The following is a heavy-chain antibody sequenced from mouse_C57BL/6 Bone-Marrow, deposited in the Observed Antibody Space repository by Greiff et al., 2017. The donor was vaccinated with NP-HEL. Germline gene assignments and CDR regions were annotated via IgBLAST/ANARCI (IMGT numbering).Heavy chain of an antibody. CDR3: ARWGITTVFDY. CDR1: GYTFTSYW. V-gene: IGHV1-69*01. Sequence: QVQLQQPGAELVMPGASVKLSCKASGYTFTSYWMHWVKQRPGQGLEWIGEIDPSDSYTNYNQKFKGKSTLTVDKSSSTASMQLSSLTSEDSAVYYCARWGITTVFDYWGQGTTLTVSS. CDR2: IDPSDSYT. J-gene: IGHJ2*01. D-gene: IGHD1-1*01.